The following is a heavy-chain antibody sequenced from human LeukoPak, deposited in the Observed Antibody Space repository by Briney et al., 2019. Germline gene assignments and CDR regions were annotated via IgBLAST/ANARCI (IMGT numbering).Heavy chain of an antibody. D-gene: IGHD3-10*01. Sequence: ASVKVSCKASGYTFTSYDINWVRQATGQGLEWMGWMNPNSGNTGYAQKFQGRVTMTRNTSISTAYMELSSLRSEDTAAYYCARGGMVRGVIISYYYYGMDVWGQGTTVTVSS. CDR1: GYTFTSYD. CDR2: MNPNSGNT. V-gene: IGHV1-8*01. J-gene: IGHJ6*02. CDR3: ARGGMVRGVIISYYYYGMDV.